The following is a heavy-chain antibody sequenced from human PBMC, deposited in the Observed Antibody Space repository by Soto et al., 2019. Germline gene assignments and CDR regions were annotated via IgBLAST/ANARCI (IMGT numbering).Heavy chain of an antibody. CDR3: AGGGAVATTHNWCDP. V-gene: IGHV4-34*01. Sequence: QVQLQQWGAGLLKPSETLSLTCSVYGGAFSGYYWSWIRQPPGKGLECIWEINHSGSTNYNPSLKSRVTISVDTSKTQSSLKLSSVTAADTAVYYCAGGGAVATTHNWCDPWGKGTLVTVSS. D-gene: IGHD5-12*01. CDR1: GGAFSGYY. CDR2: INHSGST. J-gene: IGHJ5*02.